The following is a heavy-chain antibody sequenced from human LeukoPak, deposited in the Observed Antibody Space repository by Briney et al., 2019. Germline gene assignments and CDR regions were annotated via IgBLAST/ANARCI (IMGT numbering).Heavy chain of an antibody. CDR2: ISFDGVNT. V-gene: IGHV3-30*14. Sequence: GGSLSLSCAASGFTFSTYAIHWVRQAPGKGLEWVAVISFDGVNTFYADSVKGRFTISRDNSKNTLYLQMNSLRAEDTAVYYCARRAGAYSHPYDYWGQGTLVTVSS. CDR1: GFTFSTYA. J-gene: IGHJ4*02. D-gene: IGHD4/OR15-4a*01. CDR3: ARRAGAYSHPYDY.